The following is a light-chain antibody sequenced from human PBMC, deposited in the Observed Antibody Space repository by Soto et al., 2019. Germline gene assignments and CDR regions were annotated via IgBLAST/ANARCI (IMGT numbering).Light chain of an antibody. CDR3: QQYNTFWT. Sequence: MQMTQSPSTLSASVAHRLTITCRASQSISSWLAWYQQKPGKAPKLLIYDASSLESGVPSRVSGSGSGTEFTLTISSLQPDDFATYYCQQYNTFWTFGPGAKVDIK. CDR1: QSISSW. CDR2: DAS. J-gene: IGKJ1*01. V-gene: IGKV1-5*01.